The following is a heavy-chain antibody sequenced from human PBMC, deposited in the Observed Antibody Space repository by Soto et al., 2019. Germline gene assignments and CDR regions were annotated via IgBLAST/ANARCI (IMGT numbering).Heavy chain of an antibody. D-gene: IGHD6-13*01. J-gene: IGHJ5*02. V-gene: IGHV4-38-2*01. CDR3: ARGGKAAAGSYNWFDP. CDR1: GFSISSGYY. CDR2: IYHSGSA. Sequence: SETLSLTCAVSGFSISSGYYWGCIRQPPGQGLEWIGSIYHSGSAYHNPSLKSRVTISVDTSKNQFSLKLTSVTAADTAVYYCARGGKAAAGSYNWFDPWGQGTLVTVPS.